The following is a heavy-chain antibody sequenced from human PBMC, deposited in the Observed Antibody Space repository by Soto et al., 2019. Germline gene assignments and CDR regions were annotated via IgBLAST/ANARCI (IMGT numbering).Heavy chain of an antibody. Sequence: QVQLVQSGAEMKKPGSSVKVSCQASGDIFDSLTINWVRQAPGQGLEWMGRIIPVLGMANYAHKFQGRVTIIADKSTSTVYMELSSLTSEDTAVYYCARELGGYDYLYYYYYMDVWGEGTTVTVSS. CDR3: ARELGGYDYLYYYYYMDV. J-gene: IGHJ6*03. V-gene: IGHV1-69*08. CDR2: IIPVLGMA. D-gene: IGHD5-12*01. CDR1: GDIFDSLT.